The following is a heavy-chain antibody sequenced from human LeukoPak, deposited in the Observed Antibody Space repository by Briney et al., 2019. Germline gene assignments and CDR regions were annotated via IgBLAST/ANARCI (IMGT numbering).Heavy chain of an antibody. V-gene: IGHV3-11*01. CDR2: ITSSGTTS. J-gene: IGHJ4*02. CDR3: ARDPDYGDPD. CDR1: GFTFSDHY. Sequence: GVSLRLSCTASGFTFSDHYMSWFRLSPGKGLEWLSYITSSGTTSDYADSVKGRFTISRDNAKNSMYLQMNSLRPEDTAVYYCARDPDYGDPDWGQGTLVTVSS. D-gene: IGHD4-17*01.